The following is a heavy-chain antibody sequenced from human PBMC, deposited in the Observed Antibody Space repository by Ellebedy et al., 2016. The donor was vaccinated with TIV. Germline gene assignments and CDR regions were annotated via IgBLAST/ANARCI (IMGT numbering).Heavy chain of an antibody. D-gene: IGHD2-2*01. V-gene: IGHV3-9*01. CDR2: ISKNSGSV. Sequence: SLKISCAASGFKFGDYYMYWVRQAPGKGLEWVSGISKNSGSVGYADPVKVRFTISRDNAKNSLYLQMNSLSADDTAVYYCAIESGYCSSTSCSGETDWGQGTPVTVSS. CDR3: AIESGYCSSTSCSGETD. CDR1: GFKFGDYY. J-gene: IGHJ4*02.